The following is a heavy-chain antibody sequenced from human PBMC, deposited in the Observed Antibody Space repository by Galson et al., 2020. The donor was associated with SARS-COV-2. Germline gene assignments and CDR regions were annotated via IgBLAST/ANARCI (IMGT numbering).Heavy chain of an antibody. D-gene: IGHD3-9*01. CDR3: ARSYYDILTGYLAAFDI. J-gene: IGHJ3*02. V-gene: IGHV2-70*04. CDR2: IDWDDDK. Sequence: PGKALEWLARIDWDDDKFYSTSLKTRLTISKDTSKNQVVLTMTNMDPVDTATYYCARSYYDILTGYLAAFDIWGQGTMVTVSS.